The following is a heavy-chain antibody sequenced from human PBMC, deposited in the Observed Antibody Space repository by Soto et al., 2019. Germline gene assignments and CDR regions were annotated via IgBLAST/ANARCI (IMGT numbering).Heavy chain of an antibody. D-gene: IGHD6-19*01. J-gene: IGHJ4*02. V-gene: IGHV1-69*04. CDR1: GGTFSSYT. CDR3: ARDEPQSYSSGWYWSPPNQAPDY. Sequence: SVKVSCKASGGTFSSYTISWVREDPGQGLEWVGRIIPILGIANYAQKFQGRVTITADKSTSTAYMELSSLRSEDTAVYYCARDEPQSYSSGWYWSPPNQAPDYWGQGTLVTVSS. CDR2: IIPILGIA.